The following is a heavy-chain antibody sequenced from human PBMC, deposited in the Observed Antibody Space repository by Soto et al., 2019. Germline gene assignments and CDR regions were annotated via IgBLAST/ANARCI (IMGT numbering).Heavy chain of an antibody. V-gene: IGHV4-59*08. Sequence: SETLSLTCTVSGGSISSYYWSWIRQPPGKGLEWIGYIYYSGSTNYNPSLKSRVTISVDTSRNQFSLMLSSVTAADTAVYYCARREAVSGWFDPWGQGTLVTVSS. CDR1: GGSISSYY. D-gene: IGHD6-19*01. CDR3: ARREAVSGWFDP. CDR2: IYYSGST. J-gene: IGHJ5*02.